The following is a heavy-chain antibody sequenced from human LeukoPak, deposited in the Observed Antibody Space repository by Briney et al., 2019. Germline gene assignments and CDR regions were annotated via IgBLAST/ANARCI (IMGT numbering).Heavy chain of an antibody. CDR1: GFTVSSNY. CDR3: ARDRAAGTSYYFDY. CDR2: IYSGGST. D-gene: IGHD6-13*01. Sequence: GGSLRLSCAASGFTVSSNYMSWVRQAPGKGLEWVSVIYSGGSTYYADSVKGRFTISRDNSKNTLYLQMNSLRAEDTAVYYCARDRAAGTSYYFDYWGQGTLVTVSS. V-gene: IGHV3-53*01. J-gene: IGHJ4*02.